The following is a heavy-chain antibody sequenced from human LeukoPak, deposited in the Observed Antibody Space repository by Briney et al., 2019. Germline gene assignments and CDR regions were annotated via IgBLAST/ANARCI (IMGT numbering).Heavy chain of an antibody. CDR2: INPNSGGT. D-gene: IGHD5-18*01. CDR3: ARAKVIVPDY. Sequence: ASVKVSCKASGYTFTGYYMHWMRQAPGQGPEWMGWINPNSGGTSYAQKFQGRVTMTRDTSISTAHMELSRLRSDDTAVYYCARAKVIVPDYWGQGTLVTVSS. J-gene: IGHJ4*02. V-gene: IGHV1-2*02. CDR1: GYTFTGYY.